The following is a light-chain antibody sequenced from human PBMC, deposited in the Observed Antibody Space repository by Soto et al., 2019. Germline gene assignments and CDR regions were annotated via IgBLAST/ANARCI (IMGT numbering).Light chain of an antibody. J-gene: IGLJ2*01. CDR1: TS. CDR3: GAWDGSLI. V-gene: IGLV1-51*01. Sequence: QSVLTQPPSVSAAPGQKVTISCSGSTSISWYQQLPGTAPKLLIYDSNVRPSGIPDRFSGSKSGTSATLGITGLQTGDEGDYYCGAWDGSLIFGGGTKLTV. CDR2: DSN.